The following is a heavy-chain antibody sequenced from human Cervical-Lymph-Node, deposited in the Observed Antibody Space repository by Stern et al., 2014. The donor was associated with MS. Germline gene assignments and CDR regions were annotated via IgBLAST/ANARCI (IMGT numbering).Heavy chain of an antibody. Sequence: EVQLVQSGGGLVQPGGSLRLSCAASGFTFSNYWMAWVRQSPGKGLAWVASVKQDGSEKYYVDSVEGRFAISRDNAKNSLYLQMNSLRAEDTAIYYCASPGTWISWGQGTLVTVSS. CDR1: GFTFSNYW. CDR3: ASPGTWIS. J-gene: IGHJ4*02. D-gene: IGHD2-2*03. CDR2: VKQDGSEK. V-gene: IGHV3-7*01.